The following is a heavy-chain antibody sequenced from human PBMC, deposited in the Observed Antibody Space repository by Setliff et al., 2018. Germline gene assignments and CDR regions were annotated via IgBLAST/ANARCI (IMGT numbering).Heavy chain of an antibody. CDR1: GDAISNYY. V-gene: IGHV4-59*01. D-gene: IGHD2-2*01. CDR2: IYYSGST. CDR3: ARTDLRYQTDY. J-gene: IGHJ4*02. Sequence: PSETLSLTCTVSGDAISNYYWSWIRQPPGKGLEWIGFIYYSGSTNYNPSLKSRVTISVDTSKNQFSLKLSSVTAADTAVYYCARTDLRYQTDYWGQGTLVTVSS.